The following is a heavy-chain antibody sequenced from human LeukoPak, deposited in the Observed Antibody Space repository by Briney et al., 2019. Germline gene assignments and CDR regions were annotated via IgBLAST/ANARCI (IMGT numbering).Heavy chain of an antibody. V-gene: IGHV3-23*01. D-gene: IGHD3-3*01. CDR3: AKDGQPAGITIFGVVIFGSDV. Sequence: GGSLRLSCAASGFTFSSHAMSWVRQAPGKGLEWVSAISGSGGSTYYADSVKGRFTISRDNSKNTLYLQMNSLRAEDTAVYYCAKDGQPAGITIFGVVIFGSDVWGQGTTVTVSS. J-gene: IGHJ6*02. CDR2: ISGSGGST. CDR1: GFTFSSHA.